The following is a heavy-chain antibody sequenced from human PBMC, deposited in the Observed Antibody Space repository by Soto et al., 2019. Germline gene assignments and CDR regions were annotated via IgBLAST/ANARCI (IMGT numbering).Heavy chain of an antibody. V-gene: IGHV4-59*01. CDR1: GGSISSYY. Sequence: KTSETLSLTCTVSGGSISSYYWSWIRQPPGKGLEWIGYIYYSGSTNYNPSLKSRVTISVDTSKNQFSLKLSSVTAADTAVYYCARDLGYSRSWGGWYYYGMDVWGQGTTVTVSS. CDR3: ARDLGYSRSWGGWYYYGMDV. D-gene: IGHD6-13*01. J-gene: IGHJ6*02. CDR2: IYYSGST.